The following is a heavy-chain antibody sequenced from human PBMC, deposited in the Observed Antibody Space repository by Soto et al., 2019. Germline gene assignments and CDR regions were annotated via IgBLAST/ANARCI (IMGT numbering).Heavy chain of an antibody. D-gene: IGHD4-17*01. J-gene: IGHJ4*02. CDR3: TRGSTTVVTVYFDY. CDR1: GFTFGDYA. Sequence: PGGSLTLSCTASGFTFGDYAMSWVRQAPGKGLEWVGFIRSKAYGGTTEYAESVTGRFTISRDDSKSIAYLQMNRLKTEDTAVYYCTRGSTTVVTVYFDYWGQGTLVTVSS. V-gene: IGHV3-49*04. CDR2: IRSKAYGGTT.